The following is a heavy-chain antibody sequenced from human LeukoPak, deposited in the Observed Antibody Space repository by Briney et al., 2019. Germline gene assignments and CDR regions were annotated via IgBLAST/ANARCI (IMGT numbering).Heavy chain of an antibody. J-gene: IGHJ3*02. Sequence: ASVKVSCKPYGYTFNTYGITWVRQAPGQGLEWMGWISPYNGNTNYAQKLQGRVTMTTDTSTSTAYMELRSLRSDDTAVYYCARDGHQDIVVVPAAIFGAFDIWGQGTMVTVSS. CDR1: GYTFNTYG. CDR3: ARDGHQDIVVVPAAIFGAFDI. V-gene: IGHV1-18*01. CDR2: ISPYNGNT. D-gene: IGHD2-2*01.